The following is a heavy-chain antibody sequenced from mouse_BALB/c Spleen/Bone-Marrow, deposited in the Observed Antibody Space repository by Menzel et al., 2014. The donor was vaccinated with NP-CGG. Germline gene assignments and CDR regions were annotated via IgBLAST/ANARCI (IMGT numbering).Heavy chain of an antibody. CDR3: GRDSYYAMDY. Sequence: DVKLVESGPELVKPGASVKISCKASGYTFTGYFMNWVKQSQGKSLEWIGRINPYNGDTFYNQKFKGKATLTVDKSYSTAHMELLSLTSEDSAVYYCGRDSYYAMDYWGQGTSVTVSS. V-gene: IGHV1-37*01. CDR1: GYTFTGYF. J-gene: IGHJ4*01. CDR2: INPYNGDT.